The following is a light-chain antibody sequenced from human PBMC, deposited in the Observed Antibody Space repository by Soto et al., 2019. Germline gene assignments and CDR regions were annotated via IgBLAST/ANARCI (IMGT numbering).Light chain of an antibody. CDR1: QSVSSY. CDR3: KPRSNWPPGT. CDR2: DAS. V-gene: IGKV3-11*01. J-gene: IGKJ1*01. Sequence: IVLTQSPATLSFSPGERATLSCRASQSVSSYLAWYQQKPGQAPRLLIYDASNRATGIPARFSGSGSGTDFTLTISSLEPEDFAVYHCKPRSNWPPGTFGQGNKVEIX.